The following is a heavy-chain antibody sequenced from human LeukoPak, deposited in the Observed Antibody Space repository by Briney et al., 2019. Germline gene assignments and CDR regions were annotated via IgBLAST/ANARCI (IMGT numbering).Heavy chain of an antibody. CDR1: GFIFSNYW. CDR3: ARDPHGAAVAGLDY. CDR2: IKPDGSEK. Sequence: PGGSLRLSCAVSGFIFSNYWMNWVRQAPGKGLEWVANIKPDGSEKYYVDSVKGRFSISRDNAKNSLYLQMNSLRAEDTAVYYCARDPHGAAVAGLDYWGQGTLVTVSS. J-gene: IGHJ4*02. V-gene: IGHV3-7*01. D-gene: IGHD6-19*01.